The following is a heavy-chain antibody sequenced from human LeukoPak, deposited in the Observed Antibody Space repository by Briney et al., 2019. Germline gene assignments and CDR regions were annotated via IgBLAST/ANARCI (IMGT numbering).Heavy chain of an antibody. V-gene: IGHV3-21*01. J-gene: IGHJ3*02. Sequence: GGSLRLSCAASGFTFSSYSMNWVRQAPGKGLEWVSSISSSSSYIYYADSVKGRFTISRDNAKNSLYLQTNSLRAEDTAVYYCAREPTYYYDSSGYYSAFDIWGQGTMVTVSS. CDR3: AREPTYYYDSSGYYSAFDI. CDR1: GFTFSSYS. CDR2: ISSSSSYI. D-gene: IGHD3-22*01.